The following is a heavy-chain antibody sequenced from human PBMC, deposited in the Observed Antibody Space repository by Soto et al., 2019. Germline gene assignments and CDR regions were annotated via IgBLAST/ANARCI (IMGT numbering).Heavy chain of an antibody. CDR2: IFSGGDT. Sequence: EVQLVESGGGLVQPGGSLRLSCAASGFTVSDSFMSWVRQAPGKGLEWVSTIFSGGDTYYADSVKGRFSISRDNSKNTFYLQVNNLRAEDTALFYCARGDFDSWGQGTLVTVSS. V-gene: IGHV3-66*01. J-gene: IGHJ4*02. CDR1: GFTVSDSF. CDR3: ARGDFDS.